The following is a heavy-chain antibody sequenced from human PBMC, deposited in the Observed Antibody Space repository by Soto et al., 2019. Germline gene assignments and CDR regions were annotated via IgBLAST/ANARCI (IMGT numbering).Heavy chain of an antibody. CDR3: ARGDLGGYDFWSGYYSYYFDY. CDR1: GGSFSGYY. CDR2: INHSGST. Sequence: KPSETLSLTCAVYGGSFSGYYWSWIRQPPGKGLEWIGEINHSGSTNYNPSLKSRVTISVDTSKNQFSLKLSSVTAADTAVYYCARGDLGGYDFWSGYYSYYFDYWGQGTLVTVSS. V-gene: IGHV4-34*01. J-gene: IGHJ4*02. D-gene: IGHD3-3*01.